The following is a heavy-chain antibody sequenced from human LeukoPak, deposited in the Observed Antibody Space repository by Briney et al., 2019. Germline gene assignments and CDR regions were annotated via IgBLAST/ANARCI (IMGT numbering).Heavy chain of an antibody. V-gene: IGHV3-30*02. CDR1: GFIFSSFG. CDR3: AKGGARDVWYFAY. D-gene: IGHD2-8*01. CDR2: VRFDGGEK. J-gene: IGHJ4*02. Sequence: GGSLSLSCAASGFIFSSFGIHWVRQTRGKGLEGVAFVRFDGGEKYYADSVKGRFTVSKDNFKNTRYLQINSLRPEDTAVYYCAKGGARDVWYFAYWGLGVLVTVSS.